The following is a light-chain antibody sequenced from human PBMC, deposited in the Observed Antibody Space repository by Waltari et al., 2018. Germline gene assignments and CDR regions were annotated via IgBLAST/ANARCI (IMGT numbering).Light chain of an antibody. V-gene: IGLV2-14*03. CDR1: SSDSGGYND. CDR2: DGT. J-gene: IGLJ2*01. Sequence: SALTQPDSVSGSPGQSITISCSGISSDSGGYNDVSWYQQHPGEAPKRIIYDGTNRPSGVSDRFSGSKSGSSASLTISGLQPDDEADYYCSSFTSSTTGIFGGGTKLTVL. CDR3: SSFTSSTTGI.